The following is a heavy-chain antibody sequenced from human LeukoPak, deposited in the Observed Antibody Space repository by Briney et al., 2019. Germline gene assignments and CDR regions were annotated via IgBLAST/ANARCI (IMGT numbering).Heavy chain of an antibody. D-gene: IGHD3-3*01. CDR1: GGSFSGYY. Sequence: SETLSLTCAVYGGSFSGYYWSWIRQPPGKGLEWIGEINHSGSTNYNPSLKSRVTISVDTSKNQFSLKLSSVAAADTAVYYCARASYDFWSGYYTQGFDPWGQGTLVTVSS. V-gene: IGHV4-34*01. CDR2: INHSGST. J-gene: IGHJ5*02. CDR3: ARASYDFWSGYYTQGFDP.